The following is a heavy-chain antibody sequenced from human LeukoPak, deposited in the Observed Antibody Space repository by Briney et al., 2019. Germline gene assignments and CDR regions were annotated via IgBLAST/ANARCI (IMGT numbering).Heavy chain of an antibody. D-gene: IGHD5-12*01. Sequence: GGSLRLSCATSGFTFSTYGMNWFRQAPGKGLEWLSYISSSSINYADSVKGRFTSSRDNAKNSLYLQMNSLRAEDTAVYYCAKSRIGFSGQTDHWGQGTLVTVSS. J-gene: IGHJ4*02. CDR2: ISSSSI. V-gene: IGHV3-21*05. CDR1: GFTFSTYG. CDR3: AKSRIGFSGQTDH.